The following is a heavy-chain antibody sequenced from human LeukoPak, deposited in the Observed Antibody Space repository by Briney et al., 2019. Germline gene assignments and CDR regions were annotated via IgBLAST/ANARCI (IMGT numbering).Heavy chain of an antibody. CDR1: GFTFNSYA. D-gene: IGHD2-2*02. V-gene: IGHV3-64*01. CDR2: ISSDGDAT. Sequence: GGSLRLSCAASGFTFNSYAMQWVRQAPGEGLEYVSGISSDGDATYYANSVKERFIISRDNSRNMLYLQMGSLRAEDMAVYYCARADCSSSSCYTVAYWGQGTLVTVSS. CDR3: ARADCSSSSCYTVAY. J-gene: IGHJ4*02.